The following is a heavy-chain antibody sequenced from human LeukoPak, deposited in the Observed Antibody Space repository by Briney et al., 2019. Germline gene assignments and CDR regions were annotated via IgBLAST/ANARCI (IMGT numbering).Heavy chain of an antibody. D-gene: IGHD6-13*01. CDR1: GGSISSSSYY. Sequence: SETLSLTCTVSGGSISSSSYYWGWIRQPPGKGLEWIGSIYYSGSTYYNPSLKSRVTISVDTSKNQFSLKLSSVTAADTAVYYCASSGYSSSWSPHYFDYWGQGTLVIVSS. CDR2: IYYSGST. CDR3: ASSGYSSSWSPHYFDY. V-gene: IGHV4-39*01. J-gene: IGHJ4*02.